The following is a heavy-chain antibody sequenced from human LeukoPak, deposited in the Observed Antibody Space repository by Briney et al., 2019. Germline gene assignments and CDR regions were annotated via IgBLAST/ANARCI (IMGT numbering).Heavy chain of an antibody. V-gene: IGHV3-30*18. Sequence: GGSLRLSCEASGFTFSSYGMHWVRQAPGKGLEWVAVISYDGSNKYYADSVKGRFTISRDNSKNTLYLQMNSLRAEDTAVYYCAKQGQEQWLGVDYWGQGTLVTVSS. CDR2: ISYDGSNK. D-gene: IGHD6-19*01. J-gene: IGHJ4*02. CDR3: AKQGQEQWLGVDY. CDR1: GFTFSSYG.